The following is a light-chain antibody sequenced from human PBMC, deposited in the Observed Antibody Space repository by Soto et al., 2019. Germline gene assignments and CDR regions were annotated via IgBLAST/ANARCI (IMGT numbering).Light chain of an antibody. V-gene: IGLV1-47*01. CDR1: SSNIGTNY. J-gene: IGLJ2*01. CDR2: RNN. Sequence: QAVVTQPPSASGTPGQRVAISCSGSSSNIGTNYVYWYHQLPGTAPKLLIYRNNQRPSGVPDRFSGSMSGTSASLAISGLRSEDEADYYCATWDDALSGVIFGGGTKLTVL. CDR3: ATWDDALSGVI.